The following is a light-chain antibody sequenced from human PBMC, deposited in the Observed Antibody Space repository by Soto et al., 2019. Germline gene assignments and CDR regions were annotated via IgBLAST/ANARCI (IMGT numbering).Light chain of an antibody. Sequence: DIQMSQYPSSLSASVGDRVIITCRASRPINKYLNWYQQTPGKAPKVLIYAVSSLESGVPSRFRGSGSETEFTLTISGLQPDDFATYYCQQFIDGWTFGQGTKVEIK. V-gene: IGKV1-39*01. CDR1: RPINKY. J-gene: IGKJ1*01. CDR2: AVS. CDR3: QQFIDGWT.